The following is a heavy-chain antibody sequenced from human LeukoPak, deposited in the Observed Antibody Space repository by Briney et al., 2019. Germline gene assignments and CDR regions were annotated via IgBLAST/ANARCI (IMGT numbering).Heavy chain of an antibody. Sequence: PGGSLRLSCEASGFTFDDYTMHWVRQAPGKGLEWVSLINWDGDITFYADSVKGRFTISRDNAMNSLYLQMHSLRTDDTALYYCAKDGAAAGSGHFDDWGQGALVTVSP. J-gene: IGHJ4*02. D-gene: IGHD6-13*01. CDR3: AKDGAAAGSGHFDD. V-gene: IGHV3-43*01. CDR1: GFTFDDYT. CDR2: INWDGDIT.